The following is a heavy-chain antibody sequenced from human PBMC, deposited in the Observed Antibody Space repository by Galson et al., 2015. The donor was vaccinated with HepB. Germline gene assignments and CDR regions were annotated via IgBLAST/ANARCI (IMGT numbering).Heavy chain of an antibody. CDR1: GFTFDDYA. CDR2: ISWNSGSI. D-gene: IGHD2-15*01. Sequence: SLRLSCAASGFTFDDYAMHWVRQAPGKGLEWVSGISWNSGSIGYADSVKGRFTISRDNAKNSLYLQMNSLRAEDTALYYCAKGYCSGGSCYSGYYFDYWGQGTLVTVSS. V-gene: IGHV3-9*01. CDR3: AKGYCSGGSCYSGYYFDY. J-gene: IGHJ4*02.